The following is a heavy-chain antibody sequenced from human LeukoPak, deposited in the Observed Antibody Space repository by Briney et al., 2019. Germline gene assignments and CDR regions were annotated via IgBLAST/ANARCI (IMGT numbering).Heavy chain of an antibody. CDR3: ASSTAYGYIGIDY. V-gene: IGHV1-69*13. CDR1: GGTFSSYA. Sequence: SVKVSCKASGGTFSSYAISWVRQAPGQGLEWMGGIIPIFGTANYAQKFQGRVTITADESTSTAYMELSSLGSEDTAIYYCASSTAYGYIGIDYWGQGTLVTVSS. J-gene: IGHJ4*02. CDR2: IIPIFGTA. D-gene: IGHD5-18*01.